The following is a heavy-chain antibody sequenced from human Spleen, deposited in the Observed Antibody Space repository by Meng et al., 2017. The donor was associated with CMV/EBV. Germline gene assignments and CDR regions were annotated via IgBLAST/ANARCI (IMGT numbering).Heavy chain of an antibody. J-gene: IGHJ4*02. CDR1: GGSFSGYY. V-gene: IGHV4-34*01. Sequence: AVYGGSFSGYYWSWIRQPPGKGLEWIGEINHSGSTNYNPSLKSRVTISVDTSKNQFSLKLSSVTAADTAVYYCARVRRSSWDETFFDYWGQGTLVTVSS. CDR3: ARVRRSSWDETFFDY. CDR2: INHSGST. D-gene: IGHD1-26*01.